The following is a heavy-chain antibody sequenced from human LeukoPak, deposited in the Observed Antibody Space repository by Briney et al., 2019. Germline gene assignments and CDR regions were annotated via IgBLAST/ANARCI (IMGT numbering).Heavy chain of an antibody. CDR1: GGSLSSYY. V-gene: IGHV4-59*01. CDR3: ARGLRSRWLQLRSAFDI. D-gene: IGHD5-24*01. CDR2: IYYSGST. Sequence: SETLSLTCTVSGGSLSSYYWSWLRQPPGKGLEGIGYIYYSGSTNYNPSLKSRVTISVDTSKNQFSLKLSSVTAADTAVYYCARGLRSRWLQLRSAFDIWGQGTMVTVSS. J-gene: IGHJ3*02.